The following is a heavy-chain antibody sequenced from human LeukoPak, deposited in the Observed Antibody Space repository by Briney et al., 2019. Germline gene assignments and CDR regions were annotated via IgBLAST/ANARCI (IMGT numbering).Heavy chain of an antibody. Sequence: GGSLRLSCAASGFTFSDYGIHWVRQAPGKGLEWVAVIWYDASKEYYADSVKGRFTISRDNSKNTLYLQMTSLRAEDTAVYYCAGNIAATAKGGTFDYWGQGTLVTVSS. CDR2: IWYDASKE. J-gene: IGHJ4*02. V-gene: IGHV3-33*01. CDR3: AGNIAATAKGGTFDY. D-gene: IGHD6-13*01. CDR1: GFTFSDYG.